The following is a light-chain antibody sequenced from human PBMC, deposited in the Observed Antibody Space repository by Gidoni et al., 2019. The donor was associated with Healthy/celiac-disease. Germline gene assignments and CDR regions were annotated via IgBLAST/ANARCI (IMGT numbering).Light chain of an antibody. CDR3: QQRSNWPWT. Sequence: DIVLTQSPATLSSSPGERATLPCRASQSVNSYLDWYQQKPGQAPRLLIYDASNRATGIPARFSGSGSGTDFTLTISSLEPEDFAVYYCQQRSNWPWTFGQGTKVEIK. CDR2: DAS. CDR1: QSVNSY. J-gene: IGKJ1*01. V-gene: IGKV3-11*01.